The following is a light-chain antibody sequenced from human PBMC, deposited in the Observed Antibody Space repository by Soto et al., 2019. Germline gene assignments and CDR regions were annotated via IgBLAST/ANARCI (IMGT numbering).Light chain of an antibody. V-gene: IGKV1-8*01. CDR2: AAS. Sequence: AIRMTQSPSSLSASTGDRVTITCRASQGISSYLAWYQQKPGKAPKLLIYAASTLQSGVPSRFSGSGSGTDFTLTFSCLQSEDFATYYCQQYYSYPQWTFCQGTKVEIK. CDR1: QGISSY. CDR3: QQYYSYPQWT. J-gene: IGKJ1*01.